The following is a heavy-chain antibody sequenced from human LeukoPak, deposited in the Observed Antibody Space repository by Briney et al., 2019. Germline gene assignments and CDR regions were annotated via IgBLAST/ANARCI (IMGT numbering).Heavy chain of an antibody. CDR1: GFTFSSYW. J-gene: IGHJ6*03. CDR2: IKQDGSEK. Sequence: AGGSLRLSCAASGFTFSSYWMSWVRQAPGKGLELVANIKQDGSEKYYVDSVKGRFTISRDNAKNSLYLQMSSLRAEDAAVYYCARDFEDSDYYYYYMDVWGKGTTVTVSS. V-gene: IGHV3-7*01. D-gene: IGHD2-15*01. CDR3: ARDFEDSDYYYYYMDV.